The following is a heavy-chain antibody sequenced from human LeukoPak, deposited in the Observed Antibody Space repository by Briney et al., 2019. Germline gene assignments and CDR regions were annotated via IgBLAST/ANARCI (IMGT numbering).Heavy chain of an antibody. J-gene: IGHJ5*02. Sequence: SETLSLTCTVSGGSISSGNYYWSWIRQPAGKGLKWIGRIYTSGSTNYNPSLKSRVTISVDTSKNQFSLNLSSVTAADTAVYYCARETYYYDSSGYYRNWFDPWGQGTLVTVSS. CDR3: ARETYYYDSSGYYRNWFDP. V-gene: IGHV4-61*02. CDR1: GGSISSGNYY. D-gene: IGHD3-22*01. CDR2: IYTSGST.